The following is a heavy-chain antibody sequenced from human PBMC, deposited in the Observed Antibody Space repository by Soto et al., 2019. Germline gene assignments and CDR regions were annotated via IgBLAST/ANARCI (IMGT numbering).Heavy chain of an antibody. CDR2: ISSTSTYI. J-gene: IGHJ4*02. CDR1: GFTFSSHS. CDR3: ARGEYVTSVTTIDS. V-gene: IGHV3-21*06. Sequence: EVQLVESGGGLVKPGGSLRLSCAGSGFTFSSHSMNWVRQAPGKGLEWVSSISSTSTYIYYADSMKCRLTVSRDNAQNTVFLQMNSLRAEDTAIYYCARGEYVTSVTTIDSWGQGTLVTVSS. D-gene: IGHD4-17*01.